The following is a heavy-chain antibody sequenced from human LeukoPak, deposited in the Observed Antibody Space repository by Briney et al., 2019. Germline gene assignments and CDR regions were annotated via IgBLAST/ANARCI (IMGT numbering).Heavy chain of an antibody. CDR3: ARGYVAAEEY. J-gene: IGHJ4*02. V-gene: IGHV3-30*04. D-gene: IGHD1-14*01. CDR1: GFTFSSYA. Sequence: SLRLSCAASGFTFSSYAMHWVRQAPGKGLEWVAVISYDGSNKYYADSVKGRFTISRDNSKNTLYLQMNSLRAEDTAVYYCARGYVAAEEYWGQGTLVTVSS. CDR2: ISYDGSNK.